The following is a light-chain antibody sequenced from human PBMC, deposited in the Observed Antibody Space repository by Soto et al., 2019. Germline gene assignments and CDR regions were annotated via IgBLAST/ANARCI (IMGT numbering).Light chain of an antibody. CDR2: GAS. CDR1: QSVSRK. J-gene: IGKJ4*01. V-gene: IGKV3-15*01. Sequence: DIVMTQSPATLSVAPGERGTFSCRASQSVSRKLAWYQHKPGQAPRLLSSGASTGATGIPARFSGSGSGTEFTLTISSLQSEDCAIYYCQQYHTWPITFGGGTKVDIK. CDR3: QQYHTWPIT.